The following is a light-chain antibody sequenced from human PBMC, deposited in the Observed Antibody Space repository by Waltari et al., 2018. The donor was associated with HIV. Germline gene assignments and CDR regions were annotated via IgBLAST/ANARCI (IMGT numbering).Light chain of an antibody. V-gene: IGLV1-47*01. CDR2: RNN. CDR1: DSKMRGSF. CDR3: AAWDDSLDGPVV. J-gene: IGLJ2*01. Sequence: QSVLTQPPSASGTPGQRVTIPCSGSDSKMRGSFVSCYQQLPGTAPKLIIHRNNQRPSGVPDRFSGSKSGTSASLVITGLRSEDEAEYHCAAWDDSLDGPVVFGGGTKLTVL.